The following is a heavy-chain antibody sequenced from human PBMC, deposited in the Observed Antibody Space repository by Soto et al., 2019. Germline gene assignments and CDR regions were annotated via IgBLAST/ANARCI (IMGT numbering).Heavy chain of an antibody. Sequence: EVQLVESGGGLVQPGGSLRLSCAASGFTFSSYSMNWVRQAPGKGLEWVSYISSSSSTIYYADSVKGRFTISRDNAKNSLYXXXXXXXXXXXXXXXXXXXXXXGLFDYWGQGTLVTVXS. V-gene: IGHV3-48*01. CDR2: ISSSSSTI. CDR1: GFTFSSYS. J-gene: IGHJ4*02. CDR3: XXXXXXGLFDY.